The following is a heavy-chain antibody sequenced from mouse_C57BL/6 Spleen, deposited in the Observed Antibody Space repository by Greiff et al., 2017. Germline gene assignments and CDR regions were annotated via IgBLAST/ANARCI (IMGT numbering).Heavy chain of an antibody. V-gene: IGHV1-82*01. D-gene: IGHD1-1*01. CDR2: IYPGDGDT. J-gene: IGHJ4*01. CDR3: ARQGYGSSPYYAMDY. CDR1: GYAFSSSW. Sequence: LVESGPELVKPGASVKISCKASGYAFSSSWMNWVKQRPGKGLEWIGRIYPGDGDTNYNGKFKGKATLTADKSSSTAYMQLSSLTSEDSAVYFCARQGYGSSPYYAMDYWGQGTSVTVSS.